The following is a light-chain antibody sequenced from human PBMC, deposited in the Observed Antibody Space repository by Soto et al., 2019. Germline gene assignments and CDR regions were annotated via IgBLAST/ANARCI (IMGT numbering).Light chain of an antibody. Sequence: DIPMTQSPSTLSASVGDRVTITCRASQSISSRLAWYQQKPGKAPNLLIYGASSLESGVPSRFSGSGSGTEFTLSISSLQPYDFATYYCQQYNTYSRTFGQGTKVEIK. CDR1: QSISSR. V-gene: IGKV1-5*01. CDR2: GAS. CDR3: QQYNTYSRT. J-gene: IGKJ1*01.